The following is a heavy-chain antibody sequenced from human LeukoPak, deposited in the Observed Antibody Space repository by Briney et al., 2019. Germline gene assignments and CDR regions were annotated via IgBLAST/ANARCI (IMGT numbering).Heavy chain of an antibody. V-gene: IGHV4-34*01. CDR3: ARGTTIFVDY. Sequence: SETLSLTCAVYGGSFSGYYWSWIRQPPGKGLEWIGEINHSGSTNYNPSLKSRVTTSVDTSKNQFSLKLSSVTAADTAVYYCARGTTIFVDYWGQGTLVTVSS. D-gene: IGHD3-9*01. CDR1: GGSFSGYY. CDR2: INHSGST. J-gene: IGHJ4*02.